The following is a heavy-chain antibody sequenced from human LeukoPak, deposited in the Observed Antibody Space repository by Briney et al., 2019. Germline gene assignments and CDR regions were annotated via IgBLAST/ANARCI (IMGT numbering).Heavy chain of an antibody. D-gene: IGHD3-10*01. CDR1: GYTFTSYG. CDR3: ARDRSPVLSYYYGSGIINDAFDI. CDR2: ISAYNGNT. Sequence: ASVKVSCKASGYTFTSYGISWVRQAPGQGLEWMGWISAYNGNTNYAQKLQGRVTMTTDTSTSTAYMELRGLRSDDTAVYYCARDRSPVLSYYYGSGIINDAFDIWGQGTMVTVSS. J-gene: IGHJ3*02. V-gene: IGHV1-18*01.